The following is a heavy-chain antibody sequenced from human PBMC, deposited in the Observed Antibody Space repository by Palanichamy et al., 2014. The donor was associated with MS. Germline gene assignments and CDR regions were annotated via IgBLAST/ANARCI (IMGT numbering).Heavy chain of an antibody. CDR1: GFTFRNYG. J-gene: IGHJ6*02. V-gene: IGHV3-33*01. Sequence: QVQLVESGGGVVQPGRSLRLSCVASGFTFRNYGMHWVRQAPGKGLECAVVIWYDGGDKYYADSVKGRFTVSRDNSKNTLFLQLNSLRVEDTAVYYCARSVYGDYGIMDVWGQGTTVIVSS. CDR2: IWYDGGDK. CDR3: ARSVYGDYGIMDV. D-gene: IGHD4-17*01.